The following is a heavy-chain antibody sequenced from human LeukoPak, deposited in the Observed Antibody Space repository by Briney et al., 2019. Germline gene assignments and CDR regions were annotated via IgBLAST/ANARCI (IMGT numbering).Heavy chain of an antibody. J-gene: IGHJ6*02. D-gene: IGHD6-13*01. V-gene: IGHV5-51*01. CDR1: GYSFTSYW. CDR2: IYPGDSDT. CDR3: ARIVAARNYYYGMDV. Sequence: GESLKISCKGSGYSFTSYWIGWVRQMPGKGLEWMGIIYPGDSDTRYSPSFQGQVTISADKSISTAYLQWSSLKVSDTAMYYCARIVAARNYYYGMDVWGQGTTVTVSS.